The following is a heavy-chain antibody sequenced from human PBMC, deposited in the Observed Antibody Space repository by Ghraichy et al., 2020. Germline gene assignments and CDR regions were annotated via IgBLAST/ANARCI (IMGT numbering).Heavy chain of an antibody. J-gene: IGHJ6*02. CDR2: ISGSGGST. D-gene: IGHD5-18*01. CDR1: GFTFSSYA. V-gene: IGHV3-23*01. Sequence: LSLTCAASGFTFSSYAMSWFRQAPGKGLEWVSAISGSGGSTYYADSVKGRFTISRDNSKNTLYLQMNSLRAEETAVYYCANPLGGGYSYGSFDYYYYGMDVWGQGTTVTVSS. CDR3: ANPLGGGYSYGSFDYYYYGMDV.